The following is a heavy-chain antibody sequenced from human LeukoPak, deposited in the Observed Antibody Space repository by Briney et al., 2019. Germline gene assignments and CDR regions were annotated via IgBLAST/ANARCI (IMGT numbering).Heavy chain of an antibody. CDR3: ARRMVRGVIGGYNWFDP. CDR2: INHSGST. J-gene: IGHJ5*02. D-gene: IGHD3-10*01. Sequence: SETLSLTCAVYGGSFNGYYWSWIRQPPGKGLEWIGEINHSGSTNYNPSLKSRVTISVDTSKNQFSLKLSSVTAADTAVYYCARRMVRGVIGGYNWFDPWGQGTLVTVSS. CDR1: GGSFNGYY. V-gene: IGHV4-34*01.